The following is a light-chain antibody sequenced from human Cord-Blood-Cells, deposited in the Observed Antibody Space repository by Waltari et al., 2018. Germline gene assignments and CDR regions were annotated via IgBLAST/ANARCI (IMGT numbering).Light chain of an antibody. CDR2: EVS. Sequence: QSALTQPPSASGSPGPSVTISCTGTSHDVGGYNFVSWYQQHPGKAPKLMIYEVSKRPSGVPDRFSGSKSGNTASLTVSGLQAEDEADYYCSSYAGSNNVVFGGGTKLTVL. V-gene: IGLV2-8*01. J-gene: IGLJ2*01. CDR1: SHDVGGYNF. CDR3: SSYAGSNNVV.